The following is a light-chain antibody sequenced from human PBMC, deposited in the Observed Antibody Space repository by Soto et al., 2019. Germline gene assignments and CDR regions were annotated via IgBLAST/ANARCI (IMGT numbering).Light chain of an antibody. V-gene: IGKV3D-15*01. Sequence: EIGMTQSPGTMSVSPGERATLSCRASQSMGSNVAWYQQKPGQAPRLLIYDASFRVTGLPARFSGSGSGTDFTLTISSLEPEDCAVYFCPHYGSSPISFAEGTRLEIK. CDR1: QSMGSN. J-gene: IGKJ5*01. CDR3: PHYGSSPIS. CDR2: DAS.